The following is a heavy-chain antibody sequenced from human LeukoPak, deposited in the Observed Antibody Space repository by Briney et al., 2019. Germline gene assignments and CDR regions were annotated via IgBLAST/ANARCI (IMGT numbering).Heavy chain of an antibody. J-gene: IGHJ4*02. CDR3: AKRAAVAGTHFDC. D-gene: IGHD6-19*01. Sequence: PGGSLRLSCAASGFTFSSYAMSWVRQAPGKGLEWVSAISNSGGSIYYADSVKGRFTISRDNSRNTLYLQMNSLGAEDTAVYYCAKRAAVAGTHFDCWGQGTLVTVSS. V-gene: IGHV3-23*01. CDR2: ISNSGGSI. CDR1: GFTFSSYA.